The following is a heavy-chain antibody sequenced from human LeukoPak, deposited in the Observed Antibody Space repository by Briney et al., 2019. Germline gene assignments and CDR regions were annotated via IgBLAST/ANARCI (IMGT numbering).Heavy chain of an antibody. D-gene: IGHD1-14*01. Sequence: GESLKISCKGSGYSFTSYWIGWVRQMPGKGLEWMGIIYPGDSDTRYSPSFQGQVTIPADKSISTAYPQWSSLKASDTAMYYCARHGGNQDRRAEQVFDPWGQGTLVTVSS. V-gene: IGHV5-51*01. CDR1: GYSFTSYW. CDR2: IYPGDSDT. J-gene: IGHJ5*02. CDR3: ARHGGNQDRRAEQVFDP.